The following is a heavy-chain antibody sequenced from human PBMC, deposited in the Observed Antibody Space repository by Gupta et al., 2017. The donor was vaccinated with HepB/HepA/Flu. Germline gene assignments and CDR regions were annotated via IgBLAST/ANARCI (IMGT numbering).Heavy chain of an antibody. D-gene: IGHD3-10*01. Sequence: QVQLRQSGPGLVKPSQPLSLTCAISGDSVSSNSAAWNWIRQSPSRGLEWLGRTYYKSKWYNDYAVSVKSRTTSNPDTSKNQFSLQLNSVTPEDTAVYYCARERITLVRGIVDYYYGMDVGGQGTRVTVSS. CDR2: TYYKSKWYN. CDR1: GDSVSSNSAA. J-gene: IGHJ6*02. V-gene: IGHV6-1*01. CDR3: ARERITLVRGIVDYYYGMDV.